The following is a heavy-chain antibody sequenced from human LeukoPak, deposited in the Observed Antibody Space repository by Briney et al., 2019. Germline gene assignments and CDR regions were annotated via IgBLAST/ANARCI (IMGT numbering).Heavy chain of an antibody. Sequence: PSETLSLTCTVSGASFRSHYWSWIRQTPGKGLEWLGYGFYIGRTNYDPSLGSRVAISLDTSKNQFSLRLTAVTAADTAVYYCARRDGDNYDFDYWGQGILVTVSS. D-gene: IGHD5-24*01. V-gene: IGHV4-59*08. CDR3: ARRDGDNYDFDY. CDR1: GASFRSHY. CDR2: GFYIGRT. J-gene: IGHJ4*02.